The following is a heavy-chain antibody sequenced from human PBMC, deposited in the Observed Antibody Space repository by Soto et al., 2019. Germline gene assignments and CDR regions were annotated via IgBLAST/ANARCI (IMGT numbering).Heavy chain of an antibody. CDR1: GYTFTGYY. V-gene: IGHV1-2*04. D-gene: IGHD3-3*01. J-gene: IGHJ6*02. CDR2: INPNSGGT. CDR3: ARDHQPTYYDFWSGYLGNNYYYYYGMDV. Sequence: ASVKVSCKASGYTFTGYYMHWVRQAPGQGLEWMGWINPNSGGTNYAQKFQGWVTMTRDTSISTAYMELSRLRSDDTAVYYCARDHQPTYYDFWSGYLGNNYYYYYGMDVWGQGTTVTV.